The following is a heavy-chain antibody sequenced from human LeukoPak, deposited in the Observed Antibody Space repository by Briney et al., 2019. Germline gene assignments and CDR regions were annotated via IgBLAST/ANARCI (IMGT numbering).Heavy chain of an antibody. CDR3: ARGFDSKSTYFDY. V-gene: IGHV4-59*01. J-gene: IGHJ4*02. D-gene: IGHD5-12*01. Sequence: SETLSLSCTVSGGSISSYYWNWIRQPPGKGLEWIGYISYSGSTNYNPSLKSRVTLSLDTSKNQFSLNLRSATAADTAVYYCARGFDSKSTYFDYWGQGTLVTVSS. CDR1: GGSISSYY. CDR2: ISYSGST.